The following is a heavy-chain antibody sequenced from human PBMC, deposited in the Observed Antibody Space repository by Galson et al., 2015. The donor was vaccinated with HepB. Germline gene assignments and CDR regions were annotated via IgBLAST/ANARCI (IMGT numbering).Heavy chain of an antibody. D-gene: IGHD3-10*01. CDR3: ARCDNPDMVRGVINNYYYHGMDV. J-gene: IGHJ6*02. CDR2: ISSSSSYI. V-gene: IGHV3-21*01. CDR1: GFTFSSYS. Sequence: SLRLSCAASGFTFSSYSMNWVRQAPGKGLEWVSSISSSSSYIYYADSVKGRFTISRDNAKNSLYLQMNSLRAEDTAVYYCARCDNPDMVRGVINNYYYHGMDVWGQGTTVTVSS.